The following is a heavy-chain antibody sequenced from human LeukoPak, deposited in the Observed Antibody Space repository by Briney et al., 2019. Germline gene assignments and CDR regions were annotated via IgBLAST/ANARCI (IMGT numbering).Heavy chain of an antibody. CDR2: ISSSSSYI. J-gene: IGHJ4*02. CDR1: GFTFSSYS. Sequence: GGSLRLSCAASGFTFSSYSMNWVRQAPGKGLEWVSSISSSSSYIYYADSVKGRFTISRDNAKNLLYLQMNSLRAEDTAVYYCARDGPVAAAGLDYWGQGTLVTVSS. CDR3: ARDGPVAAAGLDY. D-gene: IGHD6-13*01. V-gene: IGHV3-21*01.